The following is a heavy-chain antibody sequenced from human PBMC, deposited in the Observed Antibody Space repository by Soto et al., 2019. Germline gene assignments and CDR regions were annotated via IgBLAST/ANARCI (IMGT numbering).Heavy chain of an antibody. CDR3: ARDPDSMEGVAFDI. V-gene: IGHV3-7*03. Sequence: PGGSLRLSCAVSGFTFSAHWMNWVRQAPGKGLEWVTNINQDGRKKYYLASVEGRFTISRDNAEKPLYLQMNSLRDEDAAVYYCARDPDSMEGVAFDIWGQGTKVTVSS. CDR2: INQDGRKK. D-gene: IGHD3-10*01. J-gene: IGHJ3*02. CDR1: GFTFSAHW.